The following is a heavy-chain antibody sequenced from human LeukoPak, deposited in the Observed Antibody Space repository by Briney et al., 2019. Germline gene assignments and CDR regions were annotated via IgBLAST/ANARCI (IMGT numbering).Heavy chain of an antibody. J-gene: IGHJ3*02. Sequence: PGGSLRLSCAASGFTFSSYWMTWVRQAPGKGLEWVAIIKKDGSAKYYVDSVRGRFTISRDNAENSLYLELNSVRVGDTAVNYCARGSGWAFDIWGQGTMVTVSS. CDR3: ARGSGWAFDI. CDR2: IKKDGSAK. D-gene: IGHD6-19*01. V-gene: IGHV3-7*04. CDR1: GFTFSSYW.